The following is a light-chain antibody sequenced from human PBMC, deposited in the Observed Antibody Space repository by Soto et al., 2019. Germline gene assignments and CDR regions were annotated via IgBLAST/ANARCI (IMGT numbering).Light chain of an antibody. CDR2: GAS. Sequence: EIVLTQSPGTLSLSPGERATLSCRASQSVSSNYLAWYQQKPGQAPRLLIFGASSGATGIPDRFSGSGSGTDFTLNISRLEPEDFAVYYCQQYGSSPETFGQGTKVEIK. V-gene: IGKV3-20*01. CDR1: QSVSSNY. CDR3: QQYGSSPET. J-gene: IGKJ1*01.